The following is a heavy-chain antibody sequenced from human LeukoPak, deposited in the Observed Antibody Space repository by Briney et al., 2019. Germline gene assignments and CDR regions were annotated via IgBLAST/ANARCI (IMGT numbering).Heavy chain of an antibody. J-gene: IGHJ4*02. CDR3: AKAWGSY. CDR2: ISYDGSNK. V-gene: IGHV3-30*18. Sequence: GGSLRLSCAASGFTFSSYGMHWVRQAPGKGLEWVAVISYDGSNKYYADSVKGRFTISRDNSKNTLHLQMNSLRAEDTAVYYCAKAWGSYWGQGTLVTVSS. CDR1: GFTFSSYG. D-gene: IGHD3-16*01.